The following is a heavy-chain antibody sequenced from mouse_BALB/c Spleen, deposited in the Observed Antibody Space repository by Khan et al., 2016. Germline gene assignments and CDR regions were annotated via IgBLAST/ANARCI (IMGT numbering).Heavy chain of an antibody. CDR1: GYTFTDYE. J-gene: IGHJ3*01. D-gene: IGHD2-14*01. V-gene: IGHV1-15*01. Sequence: QVQLQQSGAELVRPGASVKLSCKALGYTFTDYEMHWVRQTPVHGLEWIGGFHPGSGGTAYNQRFKGQATLTDDKSSSTAYMELSSLTSDDSAGYYCNNRYGAWFTDWGQGTLVTVSA. CDR3: NNRYGAWFTD. CDR2: FHPGSGGT.